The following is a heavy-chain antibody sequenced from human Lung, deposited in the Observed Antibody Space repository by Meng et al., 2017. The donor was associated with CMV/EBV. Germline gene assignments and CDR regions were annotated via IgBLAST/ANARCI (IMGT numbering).Heavy chain of an antibody. CDR3: VTDKYCSSTRGCVDV. D-gene: IGHD2-2*01. CDR1: GFSFSSSG. Sequence: GESLKISCAASGFSFSSSGMHWVRQAPGKGLEWVAAISYDGSNKEDADSVKGRFTISRDNSKNTLYLQMNSLRAEDTAVYYCVTDKYCSSTRGCVDVWGQGTTVTVSS. CDR2: ISYDGSNK. J-gene: IGHJ6*02. V-gene: IGHV3-30*04.